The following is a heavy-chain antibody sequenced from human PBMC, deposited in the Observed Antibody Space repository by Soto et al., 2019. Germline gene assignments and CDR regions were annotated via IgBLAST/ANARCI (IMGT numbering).Heavy chain of an antibody. V-gene: IGHV1-69*12. J-gene: IGHJ4*02. CDR3: VRVVAIPGYPDN. Sequence: QVQLVQSGAAVRQPASSVTVSCKTSGGTFSSYAISWVRQAPGQGLEWMGGIVPIVDTSTYAQKFQGRVTITADESTSTAYMELSSLRSDDTAVYYCVRVVAIPGYPDNWGQGTLVTVSS. D-gene: IGHD5-12*01. CDR1: GGTFSSYA. CDR2: IVPIVDTS.